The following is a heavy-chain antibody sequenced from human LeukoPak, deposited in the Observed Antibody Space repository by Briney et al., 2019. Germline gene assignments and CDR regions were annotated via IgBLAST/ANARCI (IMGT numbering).Heavy chain of an antibody. Sequence: SVKVSCKASGSTFSSFAINWVRQAPGQGLEWMGRIIPILEVSNYTQKFQGRVTITADKSTSTAYMELNSLRSDDTAEYYCARDPSGYTRGWYWFDSWGQGTLVTVSS. D-gene: IGHD6-19*01. CDR1: GSTFSSFA. J-gene: IGHJ5*01. CDR3: ARDPSGYTRGWYWFDS. V-gene: IGHV1-69*04. CDR2: IIPILEVS.